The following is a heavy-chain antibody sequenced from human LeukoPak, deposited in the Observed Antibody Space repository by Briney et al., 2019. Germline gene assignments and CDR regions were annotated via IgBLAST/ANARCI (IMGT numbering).Heavy chain of an antibody. CDR1: GFTFSSYA. Sequence: GRSLRLSCAASGFTFSSYAMHWVRQAPGKGLEWVAVISYDGSNKYYADSVKGRFTISRDNSKNTLYLQMNSLRAEDTAVYYCARSERTRGPFDYWGQGTLVTVSS. CDR2: ISYDGSNK. V-gene: IGHV3-30*04. J-gene: IGHJ4*02. CDR3: ARSERTRGPFDY.